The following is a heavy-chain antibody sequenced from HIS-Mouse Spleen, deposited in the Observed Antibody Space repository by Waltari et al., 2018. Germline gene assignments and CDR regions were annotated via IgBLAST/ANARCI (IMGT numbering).Heavy chain of an antibody. V-gene: IGHV3-30*04. CDR3: ARDSAVPAAIEYFQH. CDR1: GFTFSSYA. D-gene: IGHD2-2*01. CDR2: ISYDGSNK. J-gene: IGHJ1*01. Sequence: PASGFTFSSYAMHWVRQAPGKGLEWVAVISYDGSNKYYADSVKGRFTISRDNSKNTLYLQMNSLRAEDTAVYYCARDSAVPAAIEYFQHWGQGTLVTVSS.